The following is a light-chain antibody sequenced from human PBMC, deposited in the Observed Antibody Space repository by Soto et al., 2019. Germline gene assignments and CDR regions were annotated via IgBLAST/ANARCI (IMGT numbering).Light chain of an antibody. CDR2: SNN. CDR3: AAWDDSLNALV. Sequence: QSVLTQPPSASGTPGQRVTISCSGSSSNIGSNTVSWYQQLPGTAPKLLIYSNNQRPSGVPDRFSGSKSGTSASLAISGLQSEDEADYYCAAWDDSLNALVFGTGTKVTVL. V-gene: IGLV1-44*01. J-gene: IGLJ1*01. CDR1: SSNIGSNT.